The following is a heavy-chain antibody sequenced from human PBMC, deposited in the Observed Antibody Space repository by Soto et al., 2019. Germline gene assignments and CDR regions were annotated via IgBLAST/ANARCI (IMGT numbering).Heavy chain of an antibody. CDR2: IDPSDSQT. D-gene: IGHD3-22*01. V-gene: IGHV5-10-1*01. J-gene: IGHJ4*02. Sequence: GESLKISCKGSGYSLAGYWISWVRQKPGKGLEWMGRIDPSDSQTYYSPSFRGHVTISVTKSITTVFLQWSSLRASDTAMYYCARQIYDSDTGPNFQYYFDSWGQGTPVTVSS. CDR1: GYSLAGYW. CDR3: ARQIYDSDTGPNFQYYFDS.